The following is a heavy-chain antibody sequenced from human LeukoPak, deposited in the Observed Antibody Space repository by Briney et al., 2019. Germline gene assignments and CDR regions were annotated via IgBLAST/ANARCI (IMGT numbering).Heavy chain of an antibody. D-gene: IGHD3-10*01. J-gene: IGHJ4*02. Sequence: GGSLRLSCATSGFTFSSYTLHWVRHAPGKGLVWVSGISDHGSIPNYADSVRGRFTIYRDHAKTTLYLQINSRTAEDTAMHYFAIDEAGAGSHWGEGTLVTVSS. CDR3: AIDEAGAGSH. CDR1: GFTFSSYT. V-gene: IGHV3-74*01. CDR2: ISDHGSIP.